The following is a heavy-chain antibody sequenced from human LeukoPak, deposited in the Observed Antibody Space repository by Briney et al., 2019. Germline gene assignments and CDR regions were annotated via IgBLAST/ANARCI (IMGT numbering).Heavy chain of an antibody. CDR2: ISSSGSTI. J-gene: IGHJ5*02. D-gene: IGHD3-3*01. CDR3: ARDSGARFLEWLVNWFDP. Sequence: PGGSLRLSCAASGFTFSDYYMSWIRQAPGKGLEWVSYISSSGSTIYYADSVKGRFTISRDNAKNSLYLQMNSLRAEDTAVYYCARDSGARFLEWLVNWFDPWGQGTLVTVSS. V-gene: IGHV3-11*04. CDR1: GFTFSDYY.